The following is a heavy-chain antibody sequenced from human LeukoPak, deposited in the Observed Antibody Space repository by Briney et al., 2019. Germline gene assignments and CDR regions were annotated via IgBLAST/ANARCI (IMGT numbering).Heavy chain of an antibody. J-gene: IGHJ3*02. CDR3: AYDSSGYHAFDI. D-gene: IGHD3-22*01. CDR1: GYSISSGYY. Sequence: SETLSLTCAVSGYSISSGYYWGWIRQPPGKGLEWIGSIYHSGSTYYNPSLKSRVTISVDTSKNQFSLKLSSVTAADTAVYYCAYDSSGYHAFDIWGQGTMVTVSS. V-gene: IGHV4-38-2*01. CDR2: IYHSGST.